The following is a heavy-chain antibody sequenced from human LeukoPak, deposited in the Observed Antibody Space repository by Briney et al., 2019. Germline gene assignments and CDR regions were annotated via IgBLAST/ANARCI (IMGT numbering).Heavy chain of an antibody. CDR3: ARDRELGY. Sequence: SETLSLTCTASGGSISVYYWSWIRQPPGKGLEWIGYIYNSGSTNYNPSLKSRLTISVDTSKNQFSLKLSSVTAADTAVYYCARDRELGYWGQGTLVTVSS. D-gene: IGHD3-10*01. CDR1: GGSISVYY. J-gene: IGHJ4*02. CDR2: IYNSGST. V-gene: IGHV4-59*01.